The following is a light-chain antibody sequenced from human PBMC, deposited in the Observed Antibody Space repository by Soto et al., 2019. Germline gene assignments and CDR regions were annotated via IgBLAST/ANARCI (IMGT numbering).Light chain of an antibody. J-gene: IGKJ4*01. CDR3: QQRSKRPLN. V-gene: IGKV3-11*01. CDR2: DAS. Sequence: EIVLTQSPATLSLSPGERATLSCRASESISSYLAWYQQRPGQAPSLLIYDASNRATGIPARFSGSGSGTDFTLAIDNLEPEDFAVYYCQQRSKRPLNFGGGTKVEI. CDR1: ESISSY.